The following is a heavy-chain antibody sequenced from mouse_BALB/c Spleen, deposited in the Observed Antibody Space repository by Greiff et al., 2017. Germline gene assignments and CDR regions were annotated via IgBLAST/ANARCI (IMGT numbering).Heavy chain of an antibody. Sequence: EVKLVESGGGLVKPGGSLKLSCAASGFTFSSYTMSWVRQTPEKRLEWVATISSGGGNTYYPDSVKGRFTISRDNAKNNLYLQMSSLRSEDTALYYCARYEGVYAMDYWGQGTSVTVSS. CDR1: GFTFSSYT. CDR2: ISSGGGNT. V-gene: IGHV5-9*03. CDR3: ARYEGVYAMDY. J-gene: IGHJ4*01.